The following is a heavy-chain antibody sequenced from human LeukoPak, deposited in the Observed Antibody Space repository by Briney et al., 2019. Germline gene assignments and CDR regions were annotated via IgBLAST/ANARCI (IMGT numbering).Heavy chain of an antibody. J-gene: IGHJ4*02. Sequence: GASVKVSCKASGYTFTSYYMHWVRQAPGQGLEWMGIINPSGGSTSYAQKFQGRVAMTRDTSTSTVCMELSSLRSEDTAVYYCARDPSGDYAMFDYWGQGTLVTVSS. D-gene: IGHD4-17*01. CDR1: GYTFTSYY. V-gene: IGHV1-46*01. CDR3: ARDPSGDYAMFDY. CDR2: INPSGGST.